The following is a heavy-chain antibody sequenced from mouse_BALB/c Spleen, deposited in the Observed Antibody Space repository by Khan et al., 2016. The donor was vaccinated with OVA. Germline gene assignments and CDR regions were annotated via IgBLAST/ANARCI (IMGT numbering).Heavy chain of an antibody. CDR2: INPSDSES. J-gene: IGHJ3*01. D-gene: IGHD2-2*01. V-gene: IGHV1-61*01. Sequence: QVRLRQSGAELVRPGASVKLSCKASGYTFTSYWMNWVRQRPGQGLEWVGKINPSDSESHYNQMFKDKATLTVDKSSGTAYMQLSSLTSEDSAIYFCTRREKYGYDPSWFAYWGQGTLVTVSA. CDR3: TRREKYGYDPSWFAY. CDR1: GYTFTSYW.